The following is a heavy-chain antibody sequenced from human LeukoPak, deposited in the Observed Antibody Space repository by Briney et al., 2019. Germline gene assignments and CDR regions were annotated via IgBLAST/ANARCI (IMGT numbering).Heavy chain of an antibody. CDR3: ARGVWAAAGPLDY. J-gene: IGHJ4*02. CDR1: GGSISSNY. V-gene: IGHV4-59*01. CDR2: IYYSGST. D-gene: IGHD6-13*01. Sequence: SETLSLTCTVSGGSISSNYWSWIRQPPGKGLEWIGYIYYSGSTNYNPSLKSRITISVDTSKNQFSLKLSSVTAADTAVYYCARGVWAAAGPLDYWGQGTLVTVSS.